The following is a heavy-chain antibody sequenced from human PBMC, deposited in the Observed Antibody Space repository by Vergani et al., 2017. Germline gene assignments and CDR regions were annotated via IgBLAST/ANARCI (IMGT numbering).Heavy chain of an antibody. CDR3: ARHSTVEWLVKLGWIDP. V-gene: IGHV4-39*01. Sequence: QLQLQESGPGLVKPSATLSLTCSVSGASIRSSNYYWGWIRQPPGKGLERIASIDYSRSTYYNPSLQSRVTISVDTSKNQFSLKLSSVTAADTSVYFCARHSTVEWLVKLGWIDPWGQGILVTVSS. D-gene: IGHD6-19*01. J-gene: IGHJ5*02. CDR1: GASIRSSNYY. CDR2: IDYSRST.